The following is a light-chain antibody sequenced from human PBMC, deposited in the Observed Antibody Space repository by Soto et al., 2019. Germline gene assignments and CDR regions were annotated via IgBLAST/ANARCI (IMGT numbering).Light chain of an antibody. CDR3: QQRSNWPIT. Sequence: EIVLTQSPGTLSLSPGERATLSCRASQSVSSSYLAWYQQKPGQAPTLLIFDASSRASGTPERFSGSGSGTDFTLTISRLEPEDFAVYYCQQRSNWPITFGQGTRLEIK. V-gene: IGKV3D-20*02. J-gene: IGKJ5*01. CDR2: DAS. CDR1: QSVSSSY.